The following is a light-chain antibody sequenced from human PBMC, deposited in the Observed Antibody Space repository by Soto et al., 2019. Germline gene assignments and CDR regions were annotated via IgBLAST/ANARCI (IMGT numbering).Light chain of an antibody. CDR2: EVS. V-gene: IGLV2-23*02. Sequence: QSVLTQPASVSGSPGQSITISCTGTSSHVGTYNLVSWYQQYSGKAPKLMIYEVSKRPSGVSSRFSGSKSGNTASLTISGLQAEDEADYYCCSYAGTNTYVLGTGTKVTVL. CDR3: CSYAGTNTYV. J-gene: IGLJ1*01. CDR1: SSHVGTYNL.